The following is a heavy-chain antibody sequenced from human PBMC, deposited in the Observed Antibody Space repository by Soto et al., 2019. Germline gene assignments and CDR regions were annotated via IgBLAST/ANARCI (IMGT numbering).Heavy chain of an antibody. Sequence: GGSLRLSCAASGFTFSSYSMNWVRQAPGKGLEWVSSISSSSYIYYADSVKGRFTISRDNAKNSLYLQMNSLRAEDTAVYYCARSLQWLPYYYYYGMDFWGQGTTVTVSS. CDR3: ARSLQWLPYYYYYGMDF. CDR1: GFTFSSYS. D-gene: IGHD6-19*01. J-gene: IGHJ6*02. CDR2: ISSSSYI. V-gene: IGHV3-21*01.